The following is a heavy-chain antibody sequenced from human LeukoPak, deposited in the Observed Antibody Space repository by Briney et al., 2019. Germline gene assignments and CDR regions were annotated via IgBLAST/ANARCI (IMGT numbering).Heavy chain of an antibody. CDR2: ISYDGSNK. J-gene: IGHJ5*02. Sequence: GRSLRLSCAASGFTFSSYGMHWVRQAPGKGLEWVAVISYDGSNKYYADPVKGRFTISRDNSKNTLYLQMNSLRAEDTAVYYCAKLSAVAGMGFDPWGQGTLVTVSS. V-gene: IGHV3-30*18. D-gene: IGHD6-19*01. CDR1: GFTFSSYG. CDR3: AKLSAVAGMGFDP.